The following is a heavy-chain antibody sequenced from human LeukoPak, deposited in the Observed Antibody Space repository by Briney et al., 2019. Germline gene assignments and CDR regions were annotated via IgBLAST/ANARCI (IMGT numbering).Heavy chain of an antibody. V-gene: IGHV1-18*01. CDR3: ARGAYYDILPGYETVDAFDI. J-gene: IGHJ3*02. CDR1: CYTFTSNS. Sequence: VLCNAACYTFTSNSIARGLQPPRLGAEGRVRFSAYKGNTNYTPNLQGRVTMTTDTSTNTAYMELRSLRAADTAVYYCARGAYYDILPGYETVDAFDIWGQGTMVTVSS. D-gene: IGHD3-9*01. CDR2: FSAYKGNT.